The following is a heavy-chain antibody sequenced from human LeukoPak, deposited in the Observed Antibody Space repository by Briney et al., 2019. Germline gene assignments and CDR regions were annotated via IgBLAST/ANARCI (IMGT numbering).Heavy chain of an antibody. CDR3: ARDLDGNSIWYIDL. CDR2: IYSGGST. Sequence: GGSLRLSCVGFGFTFTDYAIHWLRQAPGKGMEWVSVIYSGGSTYYADSVKGRFTISRDNSKNTLYLQMNSLRAEDTAVYYCARDLDGNSIWYIDLWGRGTLVTVSS. D-gene: IGHD4-23*01. V-gene: IGHV3-66*01. CDR1: GFTFTDYA. J-gene: IGHJ2*01.